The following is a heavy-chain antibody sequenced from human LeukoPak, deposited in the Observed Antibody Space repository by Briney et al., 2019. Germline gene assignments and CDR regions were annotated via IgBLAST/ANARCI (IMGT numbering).Heavy chain of an antibody. CDR3: ARPIRN. CDR2: MYYTGTI. V-gene: IGHV4-59*12. Sequence: SETLSLTCTVSGGSISSYYWSWIRQPPGKGLEWIGTMYYTGTIYYNPSLKSRVTISVGTSKNQFSLSLSSVTAADTAVYYCARPIRNWGQGTLVIVSS. J-gene: IGHJ4*02. CDR1: GGSISSYY.